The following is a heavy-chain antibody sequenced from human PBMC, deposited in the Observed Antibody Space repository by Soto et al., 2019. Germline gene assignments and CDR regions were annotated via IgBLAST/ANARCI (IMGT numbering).Heavy chain of an antibody. Sequence: ASVKVSCKASGYTFTSYYMHWVRQAPGQGLEWMGGIIPIFGTANYAQKFQGRVTITADESTSTAYMELSSLRSEDTAVYYCAREFVLVPAHYYGMDVWGQGTTVTVSS. CDR2: IIPIFGTA. J-gene: IGHJ6*02. V-gene: IGHV1-69*13. CDR3: AREFVLVPAHYYGMDV. D-gene: IGHD2-2*01. CDR1: GYTFTSYY.